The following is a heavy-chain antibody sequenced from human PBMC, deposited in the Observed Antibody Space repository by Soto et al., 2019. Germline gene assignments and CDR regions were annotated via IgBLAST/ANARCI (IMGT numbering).Heavy chain of an antibody. CDR3: ARSADVVVVPAANFDY. J-gene: IGHJ4*02. D-gene: IGHD2-2*01. Sequence: PSETLSLTCAVYGGSFSGNYWSWIRQSPGKGLEWIGEIDQSGSPNYNPSLKSRVTISEDTSKSQFSLKLSSVTAADTAVYYCARSADVVVVPAANFDYRGQGTPVTVSS. V-gene: IGHV4-34*01. CDR1: GGSFSGNY. CDR2: IDQSGSP.